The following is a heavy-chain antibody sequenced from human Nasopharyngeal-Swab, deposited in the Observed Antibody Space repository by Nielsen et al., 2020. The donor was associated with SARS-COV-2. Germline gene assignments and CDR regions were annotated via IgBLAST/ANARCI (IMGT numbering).Heavy chain of an antibody. CDR2: ISYDGSNK. J-gene: IGHJ4*02. CDR3: ARDCYGFSTTCNLLDY. D-gene: IGHD2/OR15-2a*01. Sequence: GGSLRLSCAASGSTFSSYGMHWVRQAPGKGLEWVAVISYDGSNKYYADSVKGRFTISRDNSKNTLYLQMNSLRAEDTAVYYCARDCYGFSTTCNLLDYWGQGTLVTVSS. V-gene: IGHV3-30*03. CDR1: GSTFSSYG.